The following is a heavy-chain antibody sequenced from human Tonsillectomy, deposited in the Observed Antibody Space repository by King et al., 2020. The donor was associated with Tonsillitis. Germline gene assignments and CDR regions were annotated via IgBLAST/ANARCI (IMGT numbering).Heavy chain of an antibody. CDR3: ARMSEYNYGYTFDY. D-gene: IGHD5-18*01. J-gene: IGHJ4*02. CDR2: IYHSGRT. V-gene: IGHV4-38-2*01. Sequence: VQLQESGPGLVKPSETLSLTCAVSSHSISSGFYWGWIRQPPGKGLQWIGSIYHSGRTYYNPSLESRVTISVDTSKNQFSLKLSSVSAADTAVYYCARMSEYNYGYTFDYWGQGTLVTVSS. CDR1: SHSISSGFY.